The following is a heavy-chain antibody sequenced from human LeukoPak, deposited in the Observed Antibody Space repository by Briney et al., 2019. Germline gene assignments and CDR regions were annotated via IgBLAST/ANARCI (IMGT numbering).Heavy chain of an antibody. Sequence: GGSLRLSCAASGFPFSNYWMSWVRQAPGKGLEWVANIKQDGSEKYYLDSVKGRFTISRDNAKNSLSLQMNSLRAEDTAVYYCAXGRWDFDYWGQGTLVTVSS. D-gene: IGHD4-23*01. CDR1: GFPFSNYW. V-gene: IGHV3-7*01. J-gene: IGHJ4*02. CDR2: IKQDGSEK. CDR3: AXGRWDFDY.